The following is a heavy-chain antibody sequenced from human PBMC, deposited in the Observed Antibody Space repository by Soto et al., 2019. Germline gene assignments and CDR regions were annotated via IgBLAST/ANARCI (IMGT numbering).Heavy chain of an antibody. CDR2: IFYSGNT. Sequence: QLQLQESGPGLVKPSETLSLTCTVSDDSIGRSNYFWGWIRQPPGKGLEWIGNIFYSGNTHYNPSLKSRVTISFDTSNHHFSLRVSSVTAADTAVYYCARNLYSGDSSGSFGYWGPGALVIVSS. CDR3: ARNLYSGDSSGSFGY. CDR1: DDSIGRSNYF. V-gene: IGHV4-39*01. J-gene: IGHJ4*02. D-gene: IGHD6-19*01.